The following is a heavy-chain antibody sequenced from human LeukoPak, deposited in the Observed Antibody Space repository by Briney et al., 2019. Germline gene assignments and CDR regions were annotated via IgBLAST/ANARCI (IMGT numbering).Heavy chain of an antibody. CDR3: ARDFCKGSCYSGRHFDY. Sequence: PGGSLRLSCAASGFTFSSYSMNWVRQASGKGLEWVSSISSSSSYIYYADSVKGRFTISRDNAKNSLYLQMNSLRAEDTAVYYCARDFCKGSCYSGRHFDYWGQGTLVTVSS. V-gene: IGHV3-21*01. CDR1: GFTFSSYS. D-gene: IGHD2-15*01. CDR2: ISSSSSYI. J-gene: IGHJ4*02.